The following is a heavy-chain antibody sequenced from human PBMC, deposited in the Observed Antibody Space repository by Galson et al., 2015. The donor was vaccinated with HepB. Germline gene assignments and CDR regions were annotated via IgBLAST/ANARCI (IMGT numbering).Heavy chain of an antibody. V-gene: IGHV3-73*01. Sequence: SLRLSCAASGFTFSDFAIHWVRQASGKGLEWVGRIRGKDNTYATVYDESVKGRFTISRDDSKNTAYLQMNSLKTEDTAVYYCTRLTDFWSANSAAAVAFDIWGQGTRVTVSS. CDR3: TRLTDFWSANSAAAVAFDI. CDR1: GFTFSDFA. D-gene: IGHD3-3*01. J-gene: IGHJ3*02. CDR2: IRGKDNTYAT.